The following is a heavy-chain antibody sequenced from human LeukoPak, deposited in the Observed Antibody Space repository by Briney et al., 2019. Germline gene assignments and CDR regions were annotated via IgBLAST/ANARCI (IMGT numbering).Heavy chain of an antibody. CDR3: ARGPPNWGYDY. V-gene: IGHV1-2*06. CDR1: GYTFTVYY. CDR2: INPNSGDT. J-gene: IGHJ4*02. Sequence: ASVKVSCKTSGYTFTVYYMHWVRQAPGQGLEWMGRINPNSGDTNYAQKFRGRVTMTGDTSITTAYMELNSLRSDDTAVYYCARGPPNWGYDYWGPGTLVTVSS. D-gene: IGHD7-27*01.